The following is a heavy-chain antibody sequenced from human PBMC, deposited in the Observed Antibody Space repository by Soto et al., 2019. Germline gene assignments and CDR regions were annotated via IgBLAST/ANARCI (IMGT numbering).Heavy chain of an antibody. Sequence: QVQLQESGPRLVKPSETLSLTCTVSGGSISSSYWSWIRQPPGKGLEWIGYVYYSGSTNYNPSLKSRVTISVDTSKKQFSLRLSSVTAADTAVYYCATASTYYYFDYWGQGTLVTVSS. CDR1: GGSISSSY. D-gene: IGHD2-21*01. J-gene: IGHJ4*02. CDR2: VYYSGST. CDR3: ATASTYYYFDY. V-gene: IGHV4-59*08.